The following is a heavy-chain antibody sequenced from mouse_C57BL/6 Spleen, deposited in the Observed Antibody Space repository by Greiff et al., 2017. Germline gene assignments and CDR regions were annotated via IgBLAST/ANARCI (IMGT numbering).Heavy chain of an antibody. V-gene: IGHV1-82*01. CDR1: GYAFSSSW. Sequence: QVQLQQSGPELVKPGASVKISCKASGYAFSSSWMNWVKQRPGKGLEWIGRIYPGDGDTNYNGKFKGKATLTADKSSSTADMQLSSLTSEDSAVYFCAINYYGSSYGFAYWGQGTLVTVSA. J-gene: IGHJ3*01. CDR2: IYPGDGDT. D-gene: IGHD1-1*01. CDR3: AINYYGSSYGFAY.